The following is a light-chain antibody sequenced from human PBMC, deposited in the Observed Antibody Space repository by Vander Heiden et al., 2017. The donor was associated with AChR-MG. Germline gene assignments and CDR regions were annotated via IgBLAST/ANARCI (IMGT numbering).Light chain of an antibody. J-gene: IGKJ4*01. CDR1: QGISSY. V-gene: IGKV1-9*01. CDR3: QQRYSYPALT. Sequence: IQLTQSPSSLSASVGDRVTITCRASQGISSYLAWYQQKPGNAPKLLIYAASTLQSGVPSRFSGSGYGTDFTLTISSRQPEDFATYYCQQRYSYPALTFGGGTKVEIK. CDR2: AAS.